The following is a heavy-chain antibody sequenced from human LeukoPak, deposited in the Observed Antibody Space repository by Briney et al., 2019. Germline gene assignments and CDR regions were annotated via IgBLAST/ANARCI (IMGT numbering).Heavy chain of an antibody. J-gene: IGHJ4*02. CDR2: IRNDGSNK. CDR1: GFTFSSYG. V-gene: IGHV3-30*02. Sequence: PGGSLRLSCAASGFTFSSYGMHWVRQAPGKGLEWVAFIRNDGSNKYYADSVKGRFTISRDSSKNTVYLQMNSLRAEDTAVYYCAKDPEQQLGAYFDYWGQGTLVTVSS. CDR3: AKDPEQQLGAYFDY. D-gene: IGHD6-13*01.